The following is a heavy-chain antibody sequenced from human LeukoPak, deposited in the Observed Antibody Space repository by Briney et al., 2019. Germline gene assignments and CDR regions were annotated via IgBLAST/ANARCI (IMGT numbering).Heavy chain of an antibody. V-gene: IGHV3-30-3*01. D-gene: IGHD2-2*01. CDR3: ARDRGVPAGLYYGMDV. CDR1: GFTFSSYW. J-gene: IGHJ6*02. Sequence: PGGSLRLSCAASGFTFSSYWMSWVRQAPGKGLEWVAVISYDGSNKYYADSVKGRFTISRDNSKNTLYLQMNSLRAEDTAVYYCARDRGVPAGLYYGMDVWGQGTTVTVSS. CDR2: ISYDGSNK.